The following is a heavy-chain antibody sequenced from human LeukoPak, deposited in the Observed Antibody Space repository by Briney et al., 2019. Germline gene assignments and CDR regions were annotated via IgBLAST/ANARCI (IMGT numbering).Heavy chain of an antibody. CDR2: ISSSSSYI. D-gene: IGHD3-9*01. J-gene: IGHJ5*02. V-gene: IGHV3-21*01. CDR3: ARETGDILTGYWAHWFDP. Sequence: HGGSLRLSCAASGFTFSSYSMNWVRQAPGKGLEWVSSISSSSSYIYYADSVKGRFTISRDNAKNSLYLQMNSLRAEDTAVHYCARETGDILTGYWAHWFDPWGQGTLVTVSS. CDR1: GFTFSSYS.